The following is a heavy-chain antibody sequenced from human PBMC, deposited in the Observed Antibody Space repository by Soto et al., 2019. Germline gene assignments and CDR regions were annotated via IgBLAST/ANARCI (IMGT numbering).Heavy chain of an antibody. V-gene: IGHV1-69*04. J-gene: IGHJ4*02. D-gene: IGHD2-15*01. Sequence: SVKVSCKASGGTFSSYTISWVRQAPGQGLEWMGRIIPILGIANYAQKFQGRVTITADKSTSTAYMELSSLRSEDTAVYYCARETLLICSGGRCKLFDYWGQGTLVTVFS. CDR3: ARETLLICSGGRCKLFDY. CDR1: GGTFSSYT. CDR2: IIPILGIA.